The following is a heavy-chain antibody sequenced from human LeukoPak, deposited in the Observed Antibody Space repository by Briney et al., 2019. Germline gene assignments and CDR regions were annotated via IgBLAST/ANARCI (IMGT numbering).Heavy chain of an antibody. CDR3: AAQPVYSSGWYGY. CDR1: GGSISSYY. J-gene: IGHJ4*02. D-gene: IGHD6-19*01. V-gene: IGHV4-59*01. Sequence: SETLSLTCTVSGGSISSYYWSWIRQPPGKGLEWIGYIYYSGSTDYNPSLKSRVTTSVDTSKKQFSLNLTSVTAADTAVYYCAAQPVYSSGWYGYWGQGTLVTVSS. CDR2: IYYSGST.